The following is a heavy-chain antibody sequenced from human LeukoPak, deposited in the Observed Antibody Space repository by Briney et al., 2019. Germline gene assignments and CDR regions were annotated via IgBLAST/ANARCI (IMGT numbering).Heavy chain of an antibody. Sequence: ASVKVTCKASGYTFTGYYMHWVRQAPGQGLEWMGWINPNSGGTNYAQKFQGRVTMTRDTSISTAYMELSRLRSDDTAVYYCARLNRIAARQTPDYWGQGTLVTVSS. J-gene: IGHJ4*02. CDR3: ARLNRIAARQTPDY. CDR1: GYTFTGYY. D-gene: IGHD6-6*01. V-gene: IGHV1-2*02. CDR2: INPNSGGT.